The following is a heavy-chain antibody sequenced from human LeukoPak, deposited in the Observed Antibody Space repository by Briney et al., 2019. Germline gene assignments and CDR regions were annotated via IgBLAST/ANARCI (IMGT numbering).Heavy chain of an antibody. J-gene: IGHJ4*02. D-gene: IGHD3-10*01. Sequence: SETLSLTCAVYGGSFSGYYWSWIRQPPGKGLEWIGEINHSGSTNYNPSLKSRVTISVDTSKNQFSLKLSSVTAADTAAYYCARGRAWFGEGVNFDYWGQGTLVTVSS. CDR2: INHSGST. V-gene: IGHV4-34*01. CDR1: GGSFSGYY. CDR3: ARGRAWFGEGVNFDY.